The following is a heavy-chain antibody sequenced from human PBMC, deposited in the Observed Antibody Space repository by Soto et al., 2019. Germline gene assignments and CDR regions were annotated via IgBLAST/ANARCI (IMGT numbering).Heavy chain of an antibody. Sequence: GGSLRLSCAASGFTFSSYAMNWVRQAPGKGLEWVSAISGGGGTIYYADSVKGRFTISRDNSKNTLYLQMNSLRAEDTAVYYCAKDLYTSSWFTSSDYWGQGTLVTVSS. J-gene: IGHJ4*02. V-gene: IGHV3-23*01. CDR2: ISGGGGTI. D-gene: IGHD6-13*01. CDR3: AKDLYTSSWFTSSDY. CDR1: GFTFSSYA.